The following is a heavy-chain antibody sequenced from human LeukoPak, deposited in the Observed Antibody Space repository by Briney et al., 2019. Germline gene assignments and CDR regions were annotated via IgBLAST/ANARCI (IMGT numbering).Heavy chain of an antibody. CDR1: GYTFSSYD. J-gene: IGHJ4*02. CDR3: ARGEDYGSGTNFDY. CDR2: MNPNSGNT. Sequence: ASVKVSCKASGYTFSSYDINWVRQATGQGLEWMGWMNPNSGNTGYAQKFQGRVTMTRSTSISTAYMELSSPRSEDTAVYYCARGEDYGSGTNFDYWGQGTLVTVSS. V-gene: IGHV1-8*01. D-gene: IGHD3-10*01.